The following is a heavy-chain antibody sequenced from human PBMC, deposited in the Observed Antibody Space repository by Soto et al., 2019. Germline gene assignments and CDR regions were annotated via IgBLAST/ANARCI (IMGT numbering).Heavy chain of an antibody. V-gene: IGHV1-58*02. CDR2: IAVGSGNT. D-gene: IGHD1-7*01. CDR3: AAVVNYPFYHYYYGMDV. Sequence: QMQLVQSGPEVKKPGTSVKVSCKASGFTFSNSAIQWVRQARGQRLEWIGWIAVGSGNTNYAQKFEERVTITRDMSTSAAYMELSSLRSEDTAVYYCAAVVNYPFYHYYYGMDVWGQGTTVIVSS. CDR1: GFTFSNSA. J-gene: IGHJ6*02.